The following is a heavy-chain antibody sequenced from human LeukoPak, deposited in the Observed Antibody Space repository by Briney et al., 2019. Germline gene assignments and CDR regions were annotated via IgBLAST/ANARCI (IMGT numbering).Heavy chain of an antibody. CDR2: ISSSSSYI. V-gene: IGHV3-21*01. CDR1: GFTFSSYA. D-gene: IGHD6-19*01. J-gene: IGHJ4*02. Sequence: PGGSLRLSCAASGFTFSSYALTWVRQAPGKGLEWVSSISSSSSYIYYADSVKGRFTISRDNAKNSLYLQMNSLKAEDTAVYYCAKDIRSSGWSKYSDYWGQGTLVTVSS. CDR3: AKDIRSSGWSKYSDY.